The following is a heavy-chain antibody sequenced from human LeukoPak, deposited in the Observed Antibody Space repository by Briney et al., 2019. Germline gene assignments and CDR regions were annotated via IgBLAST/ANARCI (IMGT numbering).Heavy chain of an antibody. CDR2: ISAYNGNT. V-gene: IGHV1-18*01. CDR3: AREDGGMYDSSGYDYRGQFDY. Sequence: SVKLSCKASGYTFTSYGISWVPQDPGQGLEWMGWISAYNGNTNYAQNPQGRVTMTTDTSTSTAYMELRSLRSDDTVVYYCAREDGGMYDSSGYDYRGQFDYWGQGTLVTVSS. CDR1: GYTFTSYG. J-gene: IGHJ4*02. D-gene: IGHD3-22*01.